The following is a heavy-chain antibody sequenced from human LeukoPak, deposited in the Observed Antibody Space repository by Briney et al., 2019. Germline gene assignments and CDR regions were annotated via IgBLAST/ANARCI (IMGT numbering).Heavy chain of an antibody. V-gene: IGHV3-30*02. J-gene: IGHJ4*02. D-gene: IGHD3-9*01. CDR1: GFTFSSYG. CDR3: VKGRDYFISTNYDY. Sequence: PGGSLRLSCAASGFTFSSYGMHWVRQAPGKGLEWVAFIRYDGSNKYYADSVKGRFTISRDNSRNTLFLQMNSLRAEDTALYYCVKGRDYFISTNYDYWGQGTLVTVSS. CDR2: IRYDGSNK.